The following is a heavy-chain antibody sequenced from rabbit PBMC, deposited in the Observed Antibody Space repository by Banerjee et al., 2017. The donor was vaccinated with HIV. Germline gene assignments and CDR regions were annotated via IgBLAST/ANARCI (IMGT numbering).Heavy chain of an antibody. J-gene: IGHJ4*01. CDR2: IYGASNGNA. V-gene: IGHV1S40*01. CDR3: ARGGSSAYKL. Sequence: QSLEESGGDLVKPGASLTLTCTASGFSFSSSYYMCWVRQAPGKGLEWIACIYGASNGNAYYASWAKGRFTISKTSSTTVTLQMTSLTAADTATYFCARGGSSAYKLWGPGTLVTVS. CDR1: GFSFSSSYY. D-gene: IGHD1-1*01.